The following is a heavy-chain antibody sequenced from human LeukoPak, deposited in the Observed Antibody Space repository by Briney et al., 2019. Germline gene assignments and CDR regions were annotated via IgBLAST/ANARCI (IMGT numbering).Heavy chain of an antibody. CDR2: INHSGST. J-gene: IGHJ5*02. V-gene: IGHV4-34*01. D-gene: IGHD2-2*01. Sequence: SETLSLTCAVYGGSFSGYYWSWIRQPPGKGLEWIGEINHSGSTNYNPSLKSRVTISVDTSKNQFSLKLSSVTAADTALYYCARGVIVVVPAATTYYNWFDPWGQGTLVTVSS. CDR3: ARGVIVVVPAATTYYNWFDP. CDR1: GGSFSGYY.